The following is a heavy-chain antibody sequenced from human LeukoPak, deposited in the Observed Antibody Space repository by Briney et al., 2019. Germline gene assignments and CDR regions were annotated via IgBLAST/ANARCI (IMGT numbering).Heavy chain of an antibody. V-gene: IGHV4-34*01. Sequence: PSETLSLTCAVYGWSFSGYYWTWIRRFPGKGLEWIGEINPSGCSYYNPSLKRRLTISRDTSTNQFSLRLSSVTAADTAVYYCARGRQEISTILVVMTGVSYYLDVWGKGTTVTVS. D-gene: IGHD3-22*01. CDR1: GWSFSGYY. J-gene: IGHJ6*03. CDR2: INPSGCS. CDR3: ARGRQEISTILVVMTGVSYYLDV.